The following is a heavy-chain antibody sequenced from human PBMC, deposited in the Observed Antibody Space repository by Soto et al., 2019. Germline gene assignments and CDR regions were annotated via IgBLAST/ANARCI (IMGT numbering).Heavy chain of an antibody. CDR2: ISYDGSDN. V-gene: IGHV3-30-3*01. D-gene: IGHD3-10*01. J-gene: IGHJ6*02. CDR3: ARVSQEKTVVRGVSLYNYYGMDV. Sequence: ESGGGVVQPGRSLRLSCAASGFTFSSYAINWVRQAPGKGLEWVTLISYDGSDNYYTDSVKGRFTVSRDNSKNTLYLQMNSLRPEDTAVYYCARVSQEKTVVRGVSLYNYYGMDVWGQGTTVTVSS. CDR1: GFTFSSYA.